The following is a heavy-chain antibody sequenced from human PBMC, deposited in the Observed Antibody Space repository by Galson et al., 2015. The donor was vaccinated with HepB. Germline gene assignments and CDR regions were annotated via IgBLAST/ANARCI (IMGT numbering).Heavy chain of an antibody. CDR3: ATSQATESIAARHLHYYGMDV. J-gene: IGHJ6*02. CDR1: GFTFDDYA. D-gene: IGHD6-6*01. Sequence: SLRLSCAASGFTFDDYAMHWVRQAPGKGLEWVSGISWNSGSIGYADSVKGRFTISRDNAKNQFSLKLSSVTAADTVVYYCATSQATESIAARHLHYYGMDVWGQGTTVTVSS. V-gene: IGHV3-9*01. CDR2: ISWNSGSI.